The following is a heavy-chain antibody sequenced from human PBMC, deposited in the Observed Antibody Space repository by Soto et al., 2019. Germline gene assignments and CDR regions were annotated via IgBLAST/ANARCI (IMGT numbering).Heavy chain of an antibody. J-gene: IGHJ6*02. D-gene: IGHD3-3*01. V-gene: IGHV4-31*03. CDR1: GGSISSGGYY. CDR2: IYYSGST. Sequence: SSETLSLTCTVSGGSISSGGYYWSWIRQHPGKGLEWIGYIYYSGSTYYNPSLKSRVTISVDTSKNQFSLKLSSVTAADTAVYYCARRGTGFLEWLEAPYYYYGMDVWGQGTTVTVSS. CDR3: ARRGTGFLEWLEAPYYYYGMDV.